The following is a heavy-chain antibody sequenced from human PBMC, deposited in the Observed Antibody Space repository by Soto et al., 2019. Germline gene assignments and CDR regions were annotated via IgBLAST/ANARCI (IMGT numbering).Heavy chain of an antibody. J-gene: IGHJ6*02. V-gene: IGHV1-18*01. Sequence: ASVKVSCKASGYTFTSYGISWVRQAPGQGLEWMGWISAYNGNTNYAQKLQGRVTMTTDTSTSTAYMELRSLRSDDTAVYYCARRSEVLYHYGMDVWGQGTTVTVSS. CDR1: GYTFTSYG. CDR3: ARRSEVLYHYGMDV. CDR2: ISAYNGNT.